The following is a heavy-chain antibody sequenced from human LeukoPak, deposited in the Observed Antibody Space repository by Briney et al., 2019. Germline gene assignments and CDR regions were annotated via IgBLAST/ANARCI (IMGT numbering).Heavy chain of an antibody. J-gene: IGHJ4*02. D-gene: IGHD3-22*01. CDR1: GGSLSSGSYY. CDR3: ARVAADSSGLRRFDY. Sequence: SQTLSLTCTVTGGSLSSGSYYWSWIRQPAGKGLEWIGRIYSSGSTNYNPSLESRVTISVDTSKNQFSLTLSSVTAADTAVYYCARVAADSSGLRRFDYWGQGTLVTVSS. CDR2: IYSSGST. V-gene: IGHV4-61*02.